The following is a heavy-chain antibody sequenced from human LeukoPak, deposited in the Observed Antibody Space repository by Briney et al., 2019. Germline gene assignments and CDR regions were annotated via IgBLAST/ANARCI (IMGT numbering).Heavy chain of an antibody. V-gene: IGHV3-48*03. Sequence: GGSLRLSCAASGFTFSSYEMNWVRQAPGKGLEWVSYISSSGSTIYYADSVKGRFTISRDNAKNSLYLQMNSLRAEDTAVYYCARHTAIFSPVDYYYYYMDVWGKGTTVTVSS. D-gene: IGHD3-9*01. CDR1: GFTFSSYE. CDR2: ISSSGSTI. CDR3: ARHTAIFSPVDYYYYYMDV. J-gene: IGHJ6*03.